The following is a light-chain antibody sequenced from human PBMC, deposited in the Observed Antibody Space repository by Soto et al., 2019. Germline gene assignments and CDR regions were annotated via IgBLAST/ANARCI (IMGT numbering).Light chain of an antibody. J-gene: IGLJ2*01. V-gene: IGLV2-11*01. CDR3: CSYAGSSLV. CDR2: DVN. CDR1: SGDIGGYNY. Sequence: QSALTQPRSVSGSPGKSVTISCTGASGDIGGYNYVSWYQHHTGKAPKLIIFDVNKRPTGVPDRFSGSKSGNTASLTISGLQPEDEADYYCCSYAGSSLVFGGGTKLTVL.